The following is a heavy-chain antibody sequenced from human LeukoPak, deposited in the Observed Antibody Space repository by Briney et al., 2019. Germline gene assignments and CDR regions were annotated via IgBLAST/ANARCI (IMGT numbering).Heavy chain of an antibody. D-gene: IGHD3-3*01. CDR3: VKDPGFLEWFGADAFDI. V-gene: IGHV3-64D*09. CDR1: GFTFSSYA. Sequence: GGSLRLSCPASGFTFSSYAMHWVRQAPGKGLEYVSAISSNGGSTYYADSVKGRFTISRDNSKNTLYLQMSSLRAEDTAVYYCVKDPGFLEWFGADAFDIWGQGTMVTVSS. CDR2: ISSNGGST. J-gene: IGHJ3*02.